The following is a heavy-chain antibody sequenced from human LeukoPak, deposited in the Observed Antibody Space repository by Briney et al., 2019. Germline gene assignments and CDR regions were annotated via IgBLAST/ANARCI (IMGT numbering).Heavy chain of an antibody. CDR1: GFTFSSYS. D-gene: IGHD3-22*01. J-gene: IGHJ4*02. CDR2: ISSSSSYI. CDR3: ARWDDSSGYYPYYFDY. V-gene: IGHV3-21*01. Sequence: GGSLRLSCAASGFTFSSYSMNWVRQAPGKGLEWVSSISSSSSYIYYADSVKGRFTISRDNDKKSLYLHMNSLRAEDTAVYYCARWDDSSGYYPYYFDYWGQGTLVTVSS.